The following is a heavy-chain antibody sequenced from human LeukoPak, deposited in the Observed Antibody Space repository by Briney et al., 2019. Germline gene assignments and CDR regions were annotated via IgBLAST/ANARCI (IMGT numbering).Heavy chain of an antibody. CDR1: GFTFSTYS. V-gene: IGHV3-48*01. D-gene: IGHD6-19*01. J-gene: IGHJ4*02. Sequence: GGSLRLSCAASGFTFSTYSINWLRQAPGKGLEWVSYISNSGTTVYYADSVRGRFTISRDNTKNSLYLQMNSLRAEDTAVYYCARGGYSSSWYGLYWGQGTLVTVSS. CDR2: ISNSGTTV. CDR3: ARGGYSSSWYGLY.